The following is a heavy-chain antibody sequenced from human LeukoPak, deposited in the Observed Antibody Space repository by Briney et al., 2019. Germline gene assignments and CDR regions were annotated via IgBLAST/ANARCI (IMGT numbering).Heavy chain of an antibody. CDR3: AKAPSGYYYTFDY. CDR2: ISGSGSST. Sequence: SGGSLRLSCAASGFTLSSYAMSWVRQAPGKGLEWVSAISGSGSSTYYADSVKGRFTISRDNSKNTLYLQMNSLRAEDTAVYYCAKAPSGYYYTFDYWGQGTLVTVSS. J-gene: IGHJ4*02. CDR1: GFTLSSYA. D-gene: IGHD3-22*01. V-gene: IGHV3-23*01.